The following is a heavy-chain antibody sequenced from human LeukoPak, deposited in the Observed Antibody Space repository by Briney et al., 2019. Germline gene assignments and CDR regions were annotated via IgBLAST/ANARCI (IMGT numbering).Heavy chain of an antibody. D-gene: IGHD3-16*01. CDR1: GYSFTSYC. J-gene: IGHJ4*02. CDR2: IYPGDSDT. CDR3: AGRDYDWTQSSFDY. V-gene: IGHV5-51*01. Sequence: GASLPISSKGSGYSFTSYCIGWVRQLPGKGLEWMGIIYPGDSDTRYSPSFKGQVTISADTSINHASLKWSTLNASDTAVYYGAGRDYDWTQSSFDYWGQGTVVTVSS.